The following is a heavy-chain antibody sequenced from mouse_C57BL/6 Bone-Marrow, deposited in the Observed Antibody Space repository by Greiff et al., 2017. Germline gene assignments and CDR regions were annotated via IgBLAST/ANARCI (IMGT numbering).Heavy chain of an antibody. J-gene: IGHJ3*01. V-gene: IGHV1-82*01. CDR3: ARTGWFAY. CDR2: IYPGDGDT. Sequence: VKLQESGPELVKPGASVKISCKASGYAFSSSWMNWVKQRPGQGLEWIGRIYPGDGDTNYNGKFKGKATLTADKSSSTAYMQLSSLTSEDSAVYFCARTGWFAYWGQGTLVTVSA. CDR1: GYAFSSSW. D-gene: IGHD4-1*01.